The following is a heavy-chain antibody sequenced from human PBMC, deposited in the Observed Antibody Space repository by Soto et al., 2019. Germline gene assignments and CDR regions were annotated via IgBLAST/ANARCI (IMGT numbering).Heavy chain of an antibody. D-gene: IGHD6-19*01. CDR3: AKEYSSGWPFDY. J-gene: IGHJ4*02. CDR2: ISYDGSNK. CDR1: GFTFSSYG. V-gene: IGHV3-30*18. Sequence: QVQLVESGGGVVQPGRSLRLSCAASGFTFSSYGMHWVRQAPGKGLEWVEVISYDGSNKYYADSVKGRFTISRDNSKNTLYLPMNSLRAEDTAVYYCAKEYSSGWPFDYWGQGTLVTVSS.